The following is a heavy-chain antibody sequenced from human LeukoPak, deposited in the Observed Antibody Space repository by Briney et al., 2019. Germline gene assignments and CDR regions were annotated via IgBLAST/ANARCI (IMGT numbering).Heavy chain of an antibody. V-gene: IGHV3-9*01. J-gene: IGHJ2*01. CDR2: ISWNSGSI. CDR3: AKDRGQWRVHWYFDL. Sequence: GGSLRLSYAASGFTFDDYAMHWVRQAPGKGLEWVSGISWNSGSIGYADSVKGRFTISRDNAKNSLYLQMNSLRAEDTTLYYCAKDRGQWRVHWYFDLWGRGTLVTVSS. CDR1: GFTFDDYA. D-gene: IGHD6-19*01.